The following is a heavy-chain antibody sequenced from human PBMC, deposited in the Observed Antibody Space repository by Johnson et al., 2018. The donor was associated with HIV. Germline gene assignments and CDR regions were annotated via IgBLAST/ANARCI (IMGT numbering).Heavy chain of an antibody. CDR2: ISGSGGST. Sequence: VQLVESGGGLVQPGGSLRLSCAASGFTFSSYAMSWVRQAPGKGLEWVSAISGSGGSTYYADSVKGRFTISRDNSKNTLYLQMNSLRAEDTALYYCSKEAYDYESSGYCDAFDIWGQGTMVTVSS. D-gene: IGHD3-22*01. CDR1: GFTFSSYA. V-gene: IGHV3-23*04. J-gene: IGHJ3*02. CDR3: SKEAYDYESSGYCDAFDI.